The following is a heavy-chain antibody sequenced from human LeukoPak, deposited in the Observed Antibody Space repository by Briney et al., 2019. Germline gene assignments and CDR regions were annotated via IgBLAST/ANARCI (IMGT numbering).Heavy chain of an antibody. J-gene: IGHJ3*02. D-gene: IGHD6-13*01. CDR1: GGSISSYY. V-gene: IGHV4-4*07. CDR2: IYTSGST. CDR3: ARATLYQQLGPLDAFDI. Sequence: PSETLSLTCTVSGGSISSYYWSWIWQPAGKGLEWIGRIYTSGSTNYNPSLKSRVTMSVDTSKNQFSLKLSSVTAADTAVYYCARATLYQQLGPLDAFDIWGQGTMVTVSS.